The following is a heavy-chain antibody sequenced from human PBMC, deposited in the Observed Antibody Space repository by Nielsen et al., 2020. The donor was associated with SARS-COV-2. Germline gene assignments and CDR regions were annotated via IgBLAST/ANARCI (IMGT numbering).Heavy chain of an antibody. D-gene: IGHD6-13*01. CDR1: GFTFGDYA. CDR2: IKQDGSEK. CDR3: ARVGSSSWYFDY. J-gene: IGHJ4*02. V-gene: IGHV3-7*01. Sequence: GGSLRLSCTASGFTFGDYAMSWVRQAPGKGLEWVANIKQDGSEKYYVDSVKGRFTISRDNAKNSLYLQMNSLRAEDTAVYYCARVGSSSWYFDYWGQGTLVTVSS.